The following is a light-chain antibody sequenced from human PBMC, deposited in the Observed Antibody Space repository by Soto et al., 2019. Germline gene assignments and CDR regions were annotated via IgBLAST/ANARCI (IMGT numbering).Light chain of an antibody. V-gene: IGKV3-15*01. CDR1: QSVSSY. J-gene: IGKJ4*01. Sequence: EIMWKHSPATLSLSPGEGATLSCRASQSVSSYLAWYQQKPGQAPRLLIYDTSTRATDIPARFSGSGSGTEFTLTICSLQSEDFALYYCQQANTWPLTFAGGTKVDIK. CDR2: DTS. CDR3: QQANTWPLT.